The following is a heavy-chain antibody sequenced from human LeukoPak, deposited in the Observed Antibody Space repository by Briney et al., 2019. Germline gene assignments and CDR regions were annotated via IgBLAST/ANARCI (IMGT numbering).Heavy chain of an antibody. J-gene: IGHJ4*02. Sequence: SETLSLTCAVYGGSFSSYYWSWIRQPPGKWLEWIGEINHSGSTYYNPSLKSRVTISVDTSKNQFSLKLSSVTAADTAVYYCARVSPTVNPRHYFDYWGPGTLVTVSS. D-gene: IGHD4-11*01. V-gene: IGHV4-34*01. CDR3: ARVSPTVNPRHYFDY. CDR1: GGSFSSYY. CDR2: INHSGST.